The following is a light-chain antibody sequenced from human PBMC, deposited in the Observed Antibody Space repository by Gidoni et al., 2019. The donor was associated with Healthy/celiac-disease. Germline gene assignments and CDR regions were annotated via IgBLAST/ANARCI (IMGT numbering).Light chain of an antibody. CDR2: DVS. CDR3: SSYTSSSSWV. V-gene: IGLV2-14*01. Sequence: QSALTQLASVSGPPGQSITISCTGTSSDVGGYNYVSWYQQHPGKAPKLMIYDVSNPPSGISNRFSGSKSGNTASLTISGLQAEDEADYYCSSYTSSSSWVFGGGTKLTVL. CDR1: SSDVGGYNY. J-gene: IGLJ3*02.